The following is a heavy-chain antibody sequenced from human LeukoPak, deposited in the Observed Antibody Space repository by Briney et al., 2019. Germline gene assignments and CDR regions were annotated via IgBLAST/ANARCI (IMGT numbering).Heavy chain of an antibody. Sequence: GGSLRLSCAASGFTFSSYSMNWVRQAPGKGLEWVSSISSSSSYIYYADSVKGRFTISRDNAKNSLYLQMNSLRAEDTAVYYGARDARDSSGYYDWFDPWGQGTLVTVSS. CDR1: GFTFSSYS. J-gene: IGHJ5*02. D-gene: IGHD3-22*01. CDR2: ISSSSSYI. V-gene: IGHV3-21*01. CDR3: ARDARDSSGYYDWFDP.